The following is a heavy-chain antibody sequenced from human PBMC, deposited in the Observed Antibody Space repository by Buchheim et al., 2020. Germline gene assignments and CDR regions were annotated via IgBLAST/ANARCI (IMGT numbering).Heavy chain of an antibody. D-gene: IGHD2-21*01. Sequence: QVQLVESGGGVVQPGRSLRLSCAASGFTFSSYAMHWVRQAPGKGLEWVAVISYDGSNKYYADSVKGRFTISRDNSKNTLYLQMNSLRAEDTAVYYCARDWGLVPNPIFDYWGQGTL. V-gene: IGHV3-30*04. CDR3: ARDWGLVPNPIFDY. J-gene: IGHJ4*02. CDR1: GFTFSSYA. CDR2: ISYDGSNK.